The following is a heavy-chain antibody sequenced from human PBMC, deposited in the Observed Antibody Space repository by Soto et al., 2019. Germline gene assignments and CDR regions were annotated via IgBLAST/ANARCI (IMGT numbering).Heavy chain of an antibody. CDR1: GGSVSSNSYS. V-gene: IGHV4-39*07. CDR2: IYSSENT. Sequence: SETLSLTCPVSGGSVSSNSYSWGCILQCPGKGLEWIGTIYSSENTYYNPSLLSRVTISVDTSKNEFSLRLSSVTAADTAVYYCARGFSSGPALDAFDIWGQGTMVTVSS. J-gene: IGHJ3*02. CDR3: ARGFSSGPALDAFDI. D-gene: IGHD6-25*01.